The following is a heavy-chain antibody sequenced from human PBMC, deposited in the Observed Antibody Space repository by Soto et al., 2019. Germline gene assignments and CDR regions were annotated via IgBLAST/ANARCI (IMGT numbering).Heavy chain of an antibody. Sequence: PGGSLRLSCAASGFTFSTYWMSWVRQAPGKGLEWVAGINWNGGSKGYADSVKGRFTISRDNAKSSLYLQMNSLRAEDTAVYYCAKDWLYRSPHYWGQGTLVTVSS. CDR1: GFTFSTYW. V-gene: IGHV3-20*04. D-gene: IGHD6-13*01. CDR2: INWNGGSK. J-gene: IGHJ4*02. CDR3: AKDWLYRSPHY.